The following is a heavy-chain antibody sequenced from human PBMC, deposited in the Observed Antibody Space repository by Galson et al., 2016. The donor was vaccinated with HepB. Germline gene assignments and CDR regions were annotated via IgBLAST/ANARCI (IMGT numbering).Heavy chain of an antibody. D-gene: IGHD1-26*01. CDR3: AGGAGWTEDY. V-gene: IGHV3-7*03. Sequence: SLRLSCAASGFIFNNYWMTWVRQAPGKGLQWVANIKKDGNEKNYGDSVKGRFTISRDNAKNSLYLQMNSLRAEDTAVYYCAGGAGWTEDYWGQGTLVTVSS. J-gene: IGHJ4*02. CDR1: GFIFNNYW. CDR2: IKKDGNEK.